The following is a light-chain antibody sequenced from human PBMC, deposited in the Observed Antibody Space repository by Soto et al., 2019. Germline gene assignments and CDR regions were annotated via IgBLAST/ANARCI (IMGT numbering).Light chain of an antibody. CDR3: TSYAGINVLYI. V-gene: IGLV2-8*01. CDR2: EVS. Sequence: QSALTQPPSASGSPGQSVTISCTGTSSDVGAYDSVSWYQQHPGKAPKLIMYEVSKRPSGVPDRFSGSKSGNTASLTVSGLQPEDEADYYCTSYAGINVLYIFGTGTKVTVL. CDR1: SSDVGAYDS. J-gene: IGLJ1*01.